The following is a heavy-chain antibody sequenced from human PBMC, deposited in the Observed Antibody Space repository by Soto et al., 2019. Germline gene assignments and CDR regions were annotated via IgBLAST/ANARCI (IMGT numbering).Heavy chain of an antibody. V-gene: IGHV5-51*01. J-gene: IGHJ6*02. Sequence: GESLKISCKGSGYSFTSYWIGWVRQMPGKGLEWMGIIYPGDSDTRYSPSFQGQVTISADKSISTAYLQWSSLKASDTAMYYCARTAAAGKYYYGTDVWGQVTTVTVSS. CDR3: ARTAAAGKYYYGTDV. CDR1: GYSFTSYW. CDR2: IYPGDSDT. D-gene: IGHD6-13*01.